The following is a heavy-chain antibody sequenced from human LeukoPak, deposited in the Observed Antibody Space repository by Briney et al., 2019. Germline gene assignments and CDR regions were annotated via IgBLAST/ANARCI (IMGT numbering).Heavy chain of an antibody. Sequence: GASLRLSCAASGFTFSSYAMSWVRQAPGKGLEWVSAISGSGGSTYYADSVKGRFTIYRDNSQHTLYLKMNSLRAEDPAVYYCAKLNGVTFDYWGQGTLVTVSS. CDR1: GFTFSSYA. D-gene: IGHD5-18*01. V-gene: IGHV3-23*01. CDR2: ISGSGGST. CDR3: AKLNGVTFDY. J-gene: IGHJ4*02.